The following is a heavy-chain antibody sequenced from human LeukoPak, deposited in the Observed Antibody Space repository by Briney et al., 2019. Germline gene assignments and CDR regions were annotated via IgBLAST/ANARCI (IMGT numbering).Heavy chain of an antibody. V-gene: IGHV1-8*01. CDR3: TTPAEHAIRYFDY. CDR2: MNPNSGNT. CDR1: GYSFSSYD. D-gene: IGHD3-9*01. J-gene: IGHJ4*02. Sequence: ASVKVSCKASGYSFSSYDINWVRQATGQGLEWMGWMNPNSGNTGYAQKFQGRVTMTRNTSINTAYMELSGLISEDTAVYFCTTPAEHAIRYFDYWGQGTLVTVSS.